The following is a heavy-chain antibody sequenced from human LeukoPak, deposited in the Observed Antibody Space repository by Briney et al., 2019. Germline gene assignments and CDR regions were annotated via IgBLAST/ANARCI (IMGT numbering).Heavy chain of an antibody. J-gene: IGHJ4*02. CDR1: GGSFSGYY. D-gene: IGHD5-18*01. V-gene: IGHV4-34*01. CDR3: ARDRGYSYGYEGAGLDY. Sequence: SSETLSLTCAVYGGSFSGYYWSWIRQPPGKGLEWIGEINHSGSTNYNPSLKSRVTISVDTSKNQFSLKLSSVTAADTAVYYCARDRGYSYGYEGAGLDYWGQGTLVTVSS. CDR2: INHSGST.